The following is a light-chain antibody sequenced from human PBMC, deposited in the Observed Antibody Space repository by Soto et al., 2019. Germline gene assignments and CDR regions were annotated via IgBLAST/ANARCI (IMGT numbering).Light chain of an antibody. J-gene: IGKJ3*01. CDR2: SAS. CDR1: QDIKNY. V-gene: IGKV1D-8*01. Sequence: VISMTQSPSLLSASTGDRVTISCRMSQDIKNYLAWYQQRPGKAPALLIYSASTLQNGVPSRFSGSWSGTDFTITISRMQSEDFATYYCQQYYSCPFTFGPGTKVDV. CDR3: QQYYSCPFT.